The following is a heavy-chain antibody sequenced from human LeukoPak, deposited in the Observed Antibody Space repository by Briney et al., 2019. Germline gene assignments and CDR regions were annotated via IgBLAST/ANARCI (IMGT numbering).Heavy chain of an antibody. J-gene: IGHJ3*02. V-gene: IGHV3-9*01. CDR3: AKDKGTRRSAFDI. CDR2: ISWNSGST. Sequence: GGSLRLSCAASGFTFDDYAMHWVRQAPGKGLEWVSGISWNSGSTGYADSVKGRFTISRDNVKNSLYLQMNSLRAEDTALYYCAKDKGTRRSAFDIWGQGTMVTVSS. CDR1: GFTFDDYA. D-gene: IGHD1-1*01.